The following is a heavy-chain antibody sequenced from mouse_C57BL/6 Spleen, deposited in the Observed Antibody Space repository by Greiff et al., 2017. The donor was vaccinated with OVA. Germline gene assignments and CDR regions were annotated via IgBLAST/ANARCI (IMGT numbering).Heavy chain of an antibody. CDR3: ARMRGAAWFAY. CDR2: INPNNGGT. Sequence: EVQLQQSGPELVKPGASVKMSCKASGYTFTDYNMHWVKQSPGKSLEWIGYINPNNGGTSYNQKFKGKATLTVNKSSSTAYMELRSLTSEDSAVYYCARMRGAAWFAYWGQGTLVTVSA. CDR1: GYTFTDYN. J-gene: IGHJ3*01. V-gene: IGHV1-22*01.